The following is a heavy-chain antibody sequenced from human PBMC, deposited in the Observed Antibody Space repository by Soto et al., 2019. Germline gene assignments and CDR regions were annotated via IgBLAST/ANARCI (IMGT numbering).Heavy chain of an antibody. D-gene: IGHD3-3*01. V-gene: IGHV3-21*01. CDR3: ARDKLRFLEWSESTSMDV. CDR2: ISSSSSYI. Sequence: GGSLRLSCAASGFTFSSYSMNWVRQAPGKGLEWVSSISSSSSYIYYADSVKGRFTISRDNAKNSLYLQMNSLRAEDTAVYYCARDKLRFLEWSESTSMDVWGQGTTVTVSS. CDR1: GFTFSSYS. J-gene: IGHJ6*02.